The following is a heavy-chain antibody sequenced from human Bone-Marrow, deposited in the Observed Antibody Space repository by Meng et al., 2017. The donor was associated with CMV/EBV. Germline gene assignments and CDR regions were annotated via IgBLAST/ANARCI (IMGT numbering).Heavy chain of an antibody. CDR1: GFTFSGHD. J-gene: IGHJ4*02. V-gene: IGHV3-30*04. CDR2: ISYDGRTK. CDR3: ARDLSEKYAIDY. D-gene: IGHD1-26*01. Sequence: CAAYGFTFSGHDIHWVRQATGKGLEWVIFISYDGRTKYYADSVKGRFSISRDNSRNTVYLQMDSLRLEDTAVYYCARDLSEKYAIDYWGQGTLVTVSS.